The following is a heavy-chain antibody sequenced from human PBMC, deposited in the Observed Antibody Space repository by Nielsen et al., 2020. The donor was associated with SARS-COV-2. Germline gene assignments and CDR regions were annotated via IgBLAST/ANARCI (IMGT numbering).Heavy chain of an antibody. Sequence: WIRQPPGKGLEWVSVIYDGDSTDYADSVKGRFTISRDNSKNTLYLQMSSLRAEDTAVYYCARARATRSGGGYRHDAFDIWGQGTMVTVSS. CDR2: IYDGDST. V-gene: IGHV3-66*01. CDR3: ARARATRSGGGYRHDAFDI. J-gene: IGHJ3*02. D-gene: IGHD3-16*02.